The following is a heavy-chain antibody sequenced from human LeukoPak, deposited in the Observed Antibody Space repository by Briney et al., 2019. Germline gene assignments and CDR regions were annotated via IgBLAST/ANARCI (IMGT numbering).Heavy chain of an antibody. CDR1: GGSISSGDNY. Sequence: SQTLSLTCTVSGGSISSGDNYWSWIRQHPGKGLEWIGYIYYRGSTYYNPSLKSRVSVSVDTSKNQFSLKLSSVTAADTAVYYCARDPRSGSGFDYWGQGTLVTVSS. J-gene: IGHJ4*02. CDR3: ARDPRSGSGFDY. D-gene: IGHD6-19*01. V-gene: IGHV4-31*03. CDR2: IYYRGST.